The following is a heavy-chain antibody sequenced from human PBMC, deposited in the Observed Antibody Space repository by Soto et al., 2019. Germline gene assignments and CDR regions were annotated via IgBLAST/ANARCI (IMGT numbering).Heavy chain of an antibody. CDR1: GGTFSSYA. CDR3: ASGHDYVWGSYRISYYYGMDV. Sequence: QVQLVQSGAEVKKPGSSVKVSCKASGGTFSSYAISWVRQAPGQGLEWMGGIIPIFGTANYAQKFQGRVTITADESTSTAYMELSSLRSEDTAVYYCASGHDYVWGSYRISYYYGMDVWGQGTTVTVSS. V-gene: IGHV1-69*01. D-gene: IGHD3-16*02. CDR2: IIPIFGTA. J-gene: IGHJ6*02.